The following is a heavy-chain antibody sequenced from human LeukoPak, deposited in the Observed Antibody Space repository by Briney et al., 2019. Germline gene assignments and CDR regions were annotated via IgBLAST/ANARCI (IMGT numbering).Heavy chain of an antibody. Sequence: PGGSLRLSCAASGFTFSSYSTNWVRQAPGKGLEWVSYTSSTSTTIYYADSVKGRFTMSRDNAKNSLYLQKNSLRDEDTAVYYCARYGGSSMFVHWGQGTLVTVSS. CDR3: ARYGGSSMFVH. CDR2: TSSTSTTI. CDR1: GFTFSSYS. V-gene: IGHV3-48*02. D-gene: IGHD4-23*01. J-gene: IGHJ4*02.